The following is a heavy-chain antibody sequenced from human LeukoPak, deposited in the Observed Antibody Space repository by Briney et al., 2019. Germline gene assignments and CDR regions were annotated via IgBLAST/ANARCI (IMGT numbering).Heavy chain of an antibody. CDR2: ISGSGGRT. V-gene: IGHV3-23*01. J-gene: IGHJ5*02. Sequence: GGSLRLSCAASGFTFSNYAMTWVRQAPAKGPEWVSGISGSGGRTDYADSVKGRFTISRDNSKSTLYVQMNSLRVEDTAIYYCARGRSGNWFDPWGQGTLVTVSS. CDR1: GFTFSNYA. D-gene: IGHD3-10*01. CDR3: ARGRSGNWFDP.